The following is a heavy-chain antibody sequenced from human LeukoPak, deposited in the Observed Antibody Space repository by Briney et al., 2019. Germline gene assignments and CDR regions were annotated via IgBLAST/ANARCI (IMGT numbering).Heavy chain of an antibody. Sequence: SETLSLTCTVSGGSISSYYWSWIRQPPGKGLEWIGHIYYSGSTNYNPPLKSRVTISVDTSKNQFSLKLSSVTAADTAVYYCARHRYYYDSPFQHWGQGTLVTVSS. J-gene: IGHJ1*01. CDR2: IYYSGST. V-gene: IGHV4-59*08. CDR1: GGSISSYY. D-gene: IGHD3-22*01. CDR3: ARHRYYYDSPFQH.